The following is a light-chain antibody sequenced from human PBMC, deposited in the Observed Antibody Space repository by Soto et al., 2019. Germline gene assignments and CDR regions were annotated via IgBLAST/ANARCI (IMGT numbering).Light chain of an antibody. J-gene: IGKJ1*01. CDR1: QSVSSN. V-gene: IGKV3-15*01. CDR2: DTS. Sequence: EIVMTQSPATLSVSPGERATLSCRASQSVSSNLAWYQQKPGQAPRLLIYDTSTRATGIPARFSGSGSGTEFTLTISSLRSEYFAVYYCQHYNNWPPWTFGQGTKVEIK. CDR3: QHYNNWPPWT.